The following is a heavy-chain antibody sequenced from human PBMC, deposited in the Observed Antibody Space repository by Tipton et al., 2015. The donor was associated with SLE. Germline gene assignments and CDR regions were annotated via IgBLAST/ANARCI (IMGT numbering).Heavy chain of an antibody. J-gene: IGHJ4*01. V-gene: IGHV4-30-2*01. Sequence: TLSLTCAVSGGSISSGGYSWSWIRQPPGKGLEWIGNIYQSGSTYYNPSLKSRVTISVDRSKNQFSLKLSSVTAADTAVYYCAREGYYDNSGYYPLFDSWGQGILVTVSS. CDR2: IYQSGST. D-gene: IGHD3-22*01. CDR3: AREGYYDNSGYYPLFDS. CDR1: GGSISSGGYS.